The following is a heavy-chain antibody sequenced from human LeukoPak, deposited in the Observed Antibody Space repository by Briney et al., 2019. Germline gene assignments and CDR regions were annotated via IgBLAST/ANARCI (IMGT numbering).Heavy chain of an antibody. D-gene: IGHD6-19*01. J-gene: IGHJ3*02. CDR1: GYTLTSYG. Sequence: GASVKVSCKASGYTLTSYGISWVRQAPGQGLEWMGWISAYNGNTNYAQKLQGRVTMTTDTSTSTAYMELRSLRSDDTAVYYCARDDSGWYWDDAFDIWGQGTMVTVSS. CDR3: ARDDSGWYWDDAFDI. CDR2: ISAYNGNT. V-gene: IGHV1-18*01.